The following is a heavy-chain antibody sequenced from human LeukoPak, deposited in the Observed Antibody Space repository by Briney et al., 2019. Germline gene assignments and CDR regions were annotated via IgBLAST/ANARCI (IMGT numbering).Heavy chain of an antibody. V-gene: IGHV1-8*03. CDR1: GYTFTDYY. CDR2: MNPNSGNT. CDR3: ARGRSYYGSGSYYFDP. Sequence: ASVKVSCKASGYTFTDYYMHWVRQAPGQGLEWMGWMNPNSGNTGYAQKFQGRVTITRNTSINTAYMELSSLRSEDTAVYYCARGRSYYGSGSYYFDPWGQGTLVTVSS. J-gene: IGHJ5*02. D-gene: IGHD3-10*01.